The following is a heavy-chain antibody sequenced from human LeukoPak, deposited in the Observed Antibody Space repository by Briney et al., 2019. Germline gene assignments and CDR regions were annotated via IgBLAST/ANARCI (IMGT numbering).Heavy chain of an antibody. D-gene: IGHD1-26*01. CDR3: ARDPYSGSYGNEYYYYMDV. Sequence: GGSLRLSCAASGFTFSSYSMNWVRQAPGKGLEWVSSISSSSSYIYYADSVKGRFTISRDNAKNSLYLQMNSLRAEDTAVYYCARDPYSGSYGNEYYYYMDVWGKGTTVTISS. CDR2: ISSSSSYI. CDR1: GFTFSSYS. J-gene: IGHJ6*03. V-gene: IGHV3-21*01.